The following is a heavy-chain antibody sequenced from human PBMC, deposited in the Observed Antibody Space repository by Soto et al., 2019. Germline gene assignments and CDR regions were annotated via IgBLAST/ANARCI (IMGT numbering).Heavy chain of an antibody. J-gene: IGHJ5*02. CDR2: ISGSGGST. CDR1: GFTFSSYA. Sequence: GGSLRLSCAASGFTFSSYAMSWVRQAPGKGLEWVSAISGSGGSTYYADSVKGRFTISRDNSKNTLYLQMNSLRAEDTAVYYCAKGRAPPNYGSGSYYYPGALNGRARPNWFDPWGQGTLVTVSS. D-gene: IGHD3-10*01. V-gene: IGHV3-23*01. CDR3: AKGRAPPNYGSGSYYYPGALNGRARPNWFDP.